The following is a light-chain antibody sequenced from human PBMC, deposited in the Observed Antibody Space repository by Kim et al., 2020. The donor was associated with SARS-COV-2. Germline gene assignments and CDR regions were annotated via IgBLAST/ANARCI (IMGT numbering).Light chain of an antibody. CDR3: SSYTGSTPYV. V-gene: IGLV2-14*03. Sequence: QSALTQPASVSGSPGQSITISCTGTSSDVGGYNYVSWYQQHPGKAPKLMIYDVSNRPSGVSNRFSGSKSGNTASLTISWLQAEDEADYYCSSYTGSTPYVFGTGTKVTVL. CDR1: SSDVGGYNY. J-gene: IGLJ1*01. CDR2: DVS.